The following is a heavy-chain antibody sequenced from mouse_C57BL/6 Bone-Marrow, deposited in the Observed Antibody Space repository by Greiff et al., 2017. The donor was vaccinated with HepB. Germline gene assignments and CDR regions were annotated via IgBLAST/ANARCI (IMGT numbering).Heavy chain of an antibody. CDR3: ARQNGDGAMDY. V-gene: IGHV5-6*01. Sequence: VQLKESGGDLVKPGGSLKLSCAASGFTFSSYGMSWVRQTPDKRLEWVATISSGGSYTYYPDSVKGRFTISRDNAKNTLYLQMSSLKSEDTAMYYCARQNGDGAMDYWGQGTSVTVSS. CDR2: ISSGGSYT. D-gene: IGHD4-1*01. J-gene: IGHJ4*01. CDR1: GFTFSSYG.